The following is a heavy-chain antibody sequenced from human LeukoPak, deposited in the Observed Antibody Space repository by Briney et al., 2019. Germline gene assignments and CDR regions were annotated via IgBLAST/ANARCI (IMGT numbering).Heavy chain of an antibody. CDR1: GFTFSSYG. Sequence: GGSLRLSCAASGFTFSSYGMHWVRQAPGKGLEWVAVISYDGSNKYYADSVKGRFTISRDSSKNTLYLRMNSLRAEDTAVYYCAKERPQTYYDFWSGRAYYYYGMDVWGQGTTVTVSS. CDR3: AKERPQTYYDFWSGRAYYYYGMDV. J-gene: IGHJ6*02. V-gene: IGHV3-30*18. D-gene: IGHD3-3*01. CDR2: ISYDGSNK.